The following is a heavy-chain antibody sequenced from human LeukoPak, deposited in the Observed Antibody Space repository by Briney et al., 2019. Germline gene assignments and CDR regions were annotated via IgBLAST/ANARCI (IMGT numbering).Heavy chain of an antibody. CDR2: IQYDGSEI. V-gene: IGHV3-30*02. CDR1: GFNFNTYG. CDR3: ARDPLYGYSSRFDY. D-gene: IGHD6-13*01. J-gene: IGHJ4*02. Sequence: GGSLRLSCVASGFNFNTYGLHWVRQAPGKGLEWVAFIQYDGSEIYYADSVKGRFTISRDNAKNSLYLQMNSLRAEDTAVYYCARDPLYGYSSRFDYWGQGTLVTVSS.